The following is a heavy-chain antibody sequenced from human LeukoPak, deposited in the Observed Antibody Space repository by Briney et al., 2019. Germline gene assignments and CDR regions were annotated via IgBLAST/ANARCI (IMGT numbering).Heavy chain of an antibody. CDR1: GGTFKSYG. Sequence: GSLRLSLAGSGGTFKSYGMPRVRQGPGKGLEWVALISSDGNDKLYGDSVRGRFTISRDDSKSTLYLQMNSLRAEDTAVYYCTTKVTRGNSGDDYDDWGQGTLVTVSS. D-gene: IGHD5-12*01. CDR3: TTKVTRGNSGDDYDD. V-gene: IGHV3-30*03. CDR2: ISSDGNDK. J-gene: IGHJ4*02.